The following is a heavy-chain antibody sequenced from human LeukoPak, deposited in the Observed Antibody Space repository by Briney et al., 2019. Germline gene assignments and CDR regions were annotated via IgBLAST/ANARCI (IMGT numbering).Heavy chain of an antibody. Sequence: SETLSLTCTVSDGSISSGGYYWSWIRQPPGKGLEWIGYIYHSGSTYYNPSLKSRVAISVDRSKNQFSLKLSSVTAADTAVYYCARDQKSGYYGSGGVFDYWGQGTLVTVSS. CDR1: DGSISSGGYY. D-gene: IGHD3-10*01. J-gene: IGHJ4*02. CDR3: ARDQKSGYYGSGGVFDY. CDR2: IYHSGST. V-gene: IGHV4-30-2*01.